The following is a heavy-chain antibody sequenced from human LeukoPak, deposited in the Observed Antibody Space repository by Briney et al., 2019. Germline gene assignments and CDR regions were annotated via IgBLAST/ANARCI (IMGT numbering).Heavy chain of an antibody. V-gene: IGHV4-59*01. CDR2: IYYSGST. CDR3: ARLSGKAAAAGHASRYYYYMDV. J-gene: IGHJ6*03. CDR1: GGSISSYY. D-gene: IGHD6-13*01. Sequence: PSETLSLTCTVSGGSISSYYWSWIRQPPGKGLEWIGYIYYSGSTNYNPSLKSRVTISVDTSKNQFSLKLSSVTAADTAVYYCARLSGKAAAAGHASRYYYYMDVWGKGTTVTVSS.